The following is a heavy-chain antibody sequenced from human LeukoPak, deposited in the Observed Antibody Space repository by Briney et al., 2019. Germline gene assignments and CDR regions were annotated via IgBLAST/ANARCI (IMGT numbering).Heavy chain of an antibody. D-gene: IGHD3-22*01. CDR2: IYYSGST. Sequence: SETLSLTCTVSGGSISSSSYYWGWLRQPPGKGLEWIGSIYYSGSTYYNPSLKSRVTISVDTSKNQFSLKLSSVTAADTAVYYCARDNRYYYDSSGYSGWGQGTLVTVSS. J-gene: IGHJ4*02. CDR3: ARDNRYYYDSSGYSG. CDR1: GGSISSSSYY. V-gene: IGHV4-39*07.